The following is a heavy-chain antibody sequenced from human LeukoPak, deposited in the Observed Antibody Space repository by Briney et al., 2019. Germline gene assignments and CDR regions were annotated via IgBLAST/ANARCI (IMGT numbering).Heavy chain of an antibody. Sequence: SETLSLTCTVSGGSMTSGDYYWGWIRQSPGTGLQWIGTSYQGASLKSRVTISLDTSKNQFSLKLSSVTAADTAVYYCARSGRSSGWSYGTFDIWSQGTMVTVSS. J-gene: IGHJ3*02. D-gene: IGHD6-19*01. CDR3: ARSGRSSGWSYGTFDI. CDR1: GGSMTSGDYY. V-gene: IGHV4-61*05. CDR2: S.